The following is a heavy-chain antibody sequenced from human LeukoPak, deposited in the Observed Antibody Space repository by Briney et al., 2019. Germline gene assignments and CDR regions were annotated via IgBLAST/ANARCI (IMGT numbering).Heavy chain of an antibody. CDR1: GFTFDDYA. D-gene: IGHD2-2*01. J-gene: IGHJ6*02. CDR3: AKDMAYCSSTSCPYYYYYGMDV. V-gene: IGHV3-9*01. CDR2: ISWNSGSI. Sequence: GRSLRLSCAASGFTFDDYATHWVRQAPGKGLEWVSGISWNSGSIGYADSVKGRFTISRDNAKNSLYLQMNSLRAEDTALYYCAKDMAYCSSTSCPYYYYYGMDVWGQGTTVTVSS.